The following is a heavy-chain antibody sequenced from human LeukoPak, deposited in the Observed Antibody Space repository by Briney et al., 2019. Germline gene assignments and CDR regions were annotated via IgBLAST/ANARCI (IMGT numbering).Heavy chain of an antibody. Sequence: GGSLRLSXAASGFTFSNAWMSWVRQAPGKGLEWVGRIKSKTDGGTTDYAAPVKGRFTISRDDSKNTLYLQMNSLKTEDTAVYHCTTADDSSGYYHDAFDIWGQGTMVTVSS. D-gene: IGHD3-22*01. CDR2: IKSKTDGGTT. V-gene: IGHV3-15*01. CDR1: GFTFSNAW. J-gene: IGHJ3*02. CDR3: TTADDSSGYYHDAFDI.